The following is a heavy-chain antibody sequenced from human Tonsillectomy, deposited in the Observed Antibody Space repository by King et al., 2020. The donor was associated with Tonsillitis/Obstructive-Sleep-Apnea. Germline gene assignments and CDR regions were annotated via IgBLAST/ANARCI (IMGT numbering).Heavy chain of an antibody. Sequence: VQLVESGGGLVQPGGSLRLSCAASGFTFSSYEMNWVRQAPGKGLEWVLYISSSGSTIYYADSVKGRFTISRDNAKNSLYLQMNSLRAEDTAVYYCARGDYDFWSGYPWAPTSNLFDYWGQGTLVTVSS. V-gene: IGHV3-48*03. J-gene: IGHJ4*02. CDR1: GFTFSSYE. CDR3: ARGDYDFWSGYPWAPTSNLFDY. D-gene: IGHD3-3*01. CDR2: ISSSGSTI.